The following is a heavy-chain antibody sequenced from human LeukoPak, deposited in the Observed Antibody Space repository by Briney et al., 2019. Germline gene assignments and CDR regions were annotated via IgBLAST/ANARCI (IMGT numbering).Heavy chain of an antibody. D-gene: IGHD4-17*01. V-gene: IGHV4-38-2*02. CDR1: GYSISSGYY. CDR3: AVRPTVTTLYYYMDV. J-gene: IGHJ6*03. CDR2: IYHSGST. Sequence: SETLSLTCTVSGYSISSGYYWGWIRQPPGKGLEWIGSIYHSGSTYYNPSLKSRVTISVDTSKNQFSLKLSSVTAADTAVYYCAVRPTVTTLYYYMDVWGKGTTVTVSS.